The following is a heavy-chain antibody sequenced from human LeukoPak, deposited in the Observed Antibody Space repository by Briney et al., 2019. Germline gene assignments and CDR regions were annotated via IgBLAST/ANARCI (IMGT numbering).Heavy chain of an antibody. D-gene: IGHD3-22*01. Sequence: GSLRLSCAASGFTFSSYAMHWVRQAPGKGLEWVAVISYDGSNKYYADSVKGRFTISRDNSKNTLYLQMNSLRAEDTAVYYCAKAPGLVITTLPGDYWGQGTLVTVSS. CDR1: GFTFSSYA. V-gene: IGHV3-30*01. CDR3: AKAPGLVITTLPGDY. CDR2: ISYDGSNK. J-gene: IGHJ4*02.